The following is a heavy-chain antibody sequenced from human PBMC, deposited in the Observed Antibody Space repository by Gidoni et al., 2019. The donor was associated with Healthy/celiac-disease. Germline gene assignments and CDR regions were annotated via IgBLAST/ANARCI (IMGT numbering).Heavy chain of an antibody. V-gene: IGHV3-33*01. D-gene: IGHD5-12*01. CDR1: GFTFSRYG. CDR3: ARDGAVWGYDSHYMDV. J-gene: IGHJ6*03. CDR2: IWYDGSNK. Sequence: QVQLVESGGGVVQPGRSLRISCAASGFTFSRYGMPWVRQAPGKGLEWVAVIWYDGSNKYYADSVKGRFTISRDNSKNTLYLQMNSLRAEDTAVYYCARDGAVWGYDSHYMDVWGKGTTVTVSS.